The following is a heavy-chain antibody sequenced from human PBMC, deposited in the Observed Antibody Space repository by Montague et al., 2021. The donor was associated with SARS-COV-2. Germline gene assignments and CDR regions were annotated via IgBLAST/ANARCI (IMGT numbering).Heavy chain of an antibody. CDR1: GDSISTST. CDR2: INGGSSVM. D-gene: IGHD2-2*01. Sequence: ETLSLTCRVSGDSISTSTWWTWVRQTPGKGLEWVSYINGGSSVMYYADSVMGRFTISRDNAESSLYLQMNSLRAEDTAVYYCAPAVPVADDSWGQGTLVTVSS. J-gene: IGHJ5*02. CDR3: APAVPVADDS. V-gene: IGHV3-48*04.